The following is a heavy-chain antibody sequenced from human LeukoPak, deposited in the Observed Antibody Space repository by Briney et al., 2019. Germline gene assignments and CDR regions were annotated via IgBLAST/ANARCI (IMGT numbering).Heavy chain of an antibody. CDR2: ISAYNGNT. Sequence: ASVRVSCKASGYTFTSYGISWVRQAPGQGLEWMGWISAYNGNTNYAQRLQGRVTMTTDRSTSTAHMEVSSLRSEDTAVYYCARAPLVVYANYYYMDVWGKGTTVTVSS. CDR1: GYTFTSYG. J-gene: IGHJ6*03. V-gene: IGHV1-18*01. CDR3: ARAPLVVYANYYYMDV. D-gene: IGHD2-8*02.